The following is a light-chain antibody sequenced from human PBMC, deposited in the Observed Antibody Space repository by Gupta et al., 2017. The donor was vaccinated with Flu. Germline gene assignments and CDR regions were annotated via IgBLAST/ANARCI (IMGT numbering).Light chain of an antibody. Sequence: ILLTQSPDTLSLSPGVSATFSCRASQSVSSYLDWYQQKPGKAPRLLIYDASNRATGIPARFSGSGSGTDLTLTISSLEPEDFAVYYCQQRSNWPPITFGQGTRLEIK. J-gene: IGKJ5*01. CDR3: QQRSNWPPIT. CDR2: DAS. V-gene: IGKV3-11*01. CDR1: QSVSSY.